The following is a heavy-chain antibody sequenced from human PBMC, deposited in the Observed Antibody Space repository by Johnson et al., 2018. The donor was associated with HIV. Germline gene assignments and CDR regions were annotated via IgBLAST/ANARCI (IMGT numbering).Heavy chain of an antibody. J-gene: IGHJ3*02. CDR1: GFTVSSNE. CDR3: ASSFDYGDAFDI. D-gene: IGHD4-17*01. V-gene: IGHV3-38-3*01. CDR2: ISGGST. Sequence: VQLVESGGGVVQPGGSLRLSCAASGFTVSSNEMSWVRQAPGKGLAWVSSISGGSTYYADSRKGRFTIPRDNSKNTLYLQMNSLRAEDTAVYYCASSFDYGDAFDIWGQGTMVTVSS.